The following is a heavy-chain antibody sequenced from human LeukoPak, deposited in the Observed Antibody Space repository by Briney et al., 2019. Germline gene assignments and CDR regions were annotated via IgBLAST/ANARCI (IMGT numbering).Heavy chain of an antibody. CDR2: ISSSSSYI. D-gene: IGHD3-9*01. CDR3: AKHTISILTGYTLFDY. J-gene: IGHJ4*02. CDR1: GFTFSSYS. Sequence: GGSLRLSCAASGFTFSSYSMNWVRQAPGKGLEWVSSISSSSSYIYYADSVKGRFTISRDNSKNTLSLQMNSLSAEDTAVYYCAKHTISILTGYTLFDYWGQGTLVTVSS. V-gene: IGHV3-21*04.